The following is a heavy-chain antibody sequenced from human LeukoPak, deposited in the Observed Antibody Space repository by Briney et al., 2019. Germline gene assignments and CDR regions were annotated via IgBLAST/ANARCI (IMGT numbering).Heavy chain of an antibody. D-gene: IGHD3-16*02. CDR2: IIPIFGTA. J-gene: IGHJ4*02. CDR1: GGTFSSYA. CDR3: ARDYGDYVWGSYRS. V-gene: IGHV1-69*05. Sequence: ASVKVSCKASGGTFSSYAISWVRQAPGQGLEWMGGIIPIFGTANYAQKFQGRVTITTDEYTSTAYMELSSVRSEDTAVDYCARDYGDYVWGSYRSWGQGTLVTVSS.